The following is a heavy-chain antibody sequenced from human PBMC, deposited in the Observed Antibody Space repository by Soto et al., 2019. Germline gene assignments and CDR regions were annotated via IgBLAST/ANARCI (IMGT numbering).Heavy chain of an antibody. V-gene: IGHV3-23*01. CDR1: GFTFSTFA. J-gene: IGHJ6*02. D-gene: IGHD2-21*01. Sequence: GGSLRLSCAASGFTFSTFAMNWVRQAPGKGLEWVSTISGSGGGTYSGDSVKGRFTISRDNSKNTLYLQMNSLRAEDTAVYYCAKATAAAFTTQIVLGHYFYGMDVWGQGTTVTVSS. CDR3: AKATAAAFTTQIVLGHYFYGMDV. CDR2: ISGSGGGT.